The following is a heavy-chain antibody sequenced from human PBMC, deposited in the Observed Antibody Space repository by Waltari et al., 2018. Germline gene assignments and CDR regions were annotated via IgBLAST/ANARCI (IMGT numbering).Heavy chain of an antibody. CDR2: IYYSGST. CDR1: GGSISSSSYY. Sequence: QLQLQESGPGLVKPSETLSLTCTVSGGSISSSSYYWGWIRQPPGKGLEWIGSIYYSGSTYYNPSLKSRVTISVDTSKTQFSRKLSSVTAADTAVYYCASIMVRGVIIAYREMGWGQGTLVTVSS. D-gene: IGHD3-10*01. CDR3: ASIMVRGVIIAYREMG. V-gene: IGHV4-39*01. J-gene: IGHJ4*02.